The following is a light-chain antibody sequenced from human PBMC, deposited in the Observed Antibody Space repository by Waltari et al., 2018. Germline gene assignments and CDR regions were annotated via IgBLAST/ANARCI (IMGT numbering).Light chain of an antibody. CDR3: QQYGSSRWT. CDR2: ATS. V-gene: IGKV3-20*01. CDR1: QSVSYNF. Sequence: VLTQSPGTLSLSPGERATLSCRASQSVSYNFLAWYQQKLGQAPRLLIYATSSRAAGVPDRFIGSGSGTDFNLTISRLAPEDFALYYCQQYGSSRWTFGQGTRVDIK. J-gene: IGKJ1*01.